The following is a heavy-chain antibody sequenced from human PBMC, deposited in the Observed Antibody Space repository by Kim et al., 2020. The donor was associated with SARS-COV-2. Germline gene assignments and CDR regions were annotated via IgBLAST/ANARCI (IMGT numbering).Heavy chain of an antibody. D-gene: IGHD1-26*01. CDR2: ISAYNGNT. J-gene: IGHJ6*02. CDR1: GYTFTSYG. CDR3: ARDGKYSGSYYYYYGMDV. Sequence: ASVKVSCKASGYTFTSYGISWVRQAPGQGLEWMGWISAYNGNTNYAQKLQGRVTMTTDTSTSTAYMELRSLRSDDTAVYYCARDGKYSGSYYYYYGMDVWGQGTTVTVSS. V-gene: IGHV1-18*01.